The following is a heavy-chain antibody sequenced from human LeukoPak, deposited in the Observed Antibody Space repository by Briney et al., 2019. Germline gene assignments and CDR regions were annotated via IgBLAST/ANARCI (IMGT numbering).Heavy chain of an antibody. CDR1: GFTFSSYA. Sequence: GSLRLSCAASGFTFSSYAMHWVGQAPGKGLEWVAVISYDGSNKHYADSVKGRFTISRDNSKNTLYLQMNSLRAEDTAVYYCAREGIQTTRDIVVGVAATGGFDYWGQGTLVTVSS. J-gene: IGHJ4*02. D-gene: IGHD2-15*01. V-gene: IGHV3-30*04. CDR2: ISYDGSNK. CDR3: AREGIQTTRDIVVGVAATGGFDY.